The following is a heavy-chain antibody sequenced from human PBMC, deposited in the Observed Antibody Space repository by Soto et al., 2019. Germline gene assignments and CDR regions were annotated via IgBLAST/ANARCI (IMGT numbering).Heavy chain of an antibody. CDR3: AREGAIVSRFFDP. CDR1: GFSLSTNGVG. V-gene: IGHV2-5*01. D-gene: IGHD1-26*01. CDR2: IYWNDDK. Sequence: QITLKESGPTLVKPTETLTLICTFSGFSLSTNGVGVGWIRQPTGKALEWLALIYWNDDKRYSPSLQSRLTSTKATSKNQVVFTMTTPDPVDPATYYCAREGAIVSRFFDPWGQGILVTVSS. J-gene: IGHJ5*02.